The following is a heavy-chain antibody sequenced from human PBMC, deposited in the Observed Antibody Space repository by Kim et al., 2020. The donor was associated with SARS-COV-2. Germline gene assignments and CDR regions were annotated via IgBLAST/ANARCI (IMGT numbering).Heavy chain of an antibody. J-gene: IGHJ4*02. Sequence: GESLKISCKGSGYSFTSYWISWVRQMPGKGLEWMGRIDPSDSYTNYSPSFQGHVTISADKSISTAYLQWSSLKASDTAMYYCARPYYYDSSGEEFDYWGQGTLVTVSS. CDR3: ARPYYYDSSGEEFDY. CDR2: IDPSDSYT. D-gene: IGHD3-22*01. CDR1: GYSFTSYW. V-gene: IGHV5-10-1*01.